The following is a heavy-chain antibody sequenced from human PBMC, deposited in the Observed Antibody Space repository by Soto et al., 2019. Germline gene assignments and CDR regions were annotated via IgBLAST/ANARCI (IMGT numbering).Heavy chain of an antibody. CDR1: GGTFSSYA. J-gene: IGHJ4*02. V-gene: IGHV1-69*12. CDR2: IIPIFGTA. CDR3: ARDDDDYGGH. Sequence: QVQLVQSGAEVKKPGSSVKVSCKASGGTFSSYAISWVRQAPGQGLEWMGGIIPIFGTANYAQKFQGRVXIXXDESTSTAYMELSSLRSEGTAVSYWARDDDDYGGHWGQGTLVTVSS. D-gene: IGHD4-17*01.